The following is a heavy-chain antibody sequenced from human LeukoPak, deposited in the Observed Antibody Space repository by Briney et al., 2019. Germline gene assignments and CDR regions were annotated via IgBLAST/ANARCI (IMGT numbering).Heavy chain of an antibody. CDR2: INHSGST. CDR3: AKDPTHYRVWDNYESIGLSY. J-gene: IGHJ4*02. D-gene: IGHD3-22*01. V-gene: IGHV4-39*07. Sequence: PSETLSLTCTVSGGSISSSGYYWSWIRQPPGKGLEWIGEINHSGSTNYNPSLKSRVTISVDTSKNQFSLKLSSVTAADTAVYYCAKDPTHYRVWDNYESIGLSYWGQGTLVTVSS. CDR1: GGSISSSGYY.